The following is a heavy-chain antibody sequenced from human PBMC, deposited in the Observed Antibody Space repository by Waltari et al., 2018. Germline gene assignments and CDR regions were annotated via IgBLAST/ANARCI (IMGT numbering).Heavy chain of an antibody. Sequence: QVHLKVSGPGLVMPSQTLSLLCTVSGDSFLSGGSYWSWICQYPGTALVYIGYISYRRTTYYTPSLESRLPISRETSKTQPSRKLDSVTAADTAVYYCARSNHYGSGSLPFDCFAIWGQGTVVTVSS. CDR2: ISYRRTT. J-gene: IGHJ3*02. CDR1: GDSFLSGGSY. V-gene: IGHV4-31*03. CDR3: ARSNHYGSGSLPFDCFAI. D-gene: IGHD3-10*01.